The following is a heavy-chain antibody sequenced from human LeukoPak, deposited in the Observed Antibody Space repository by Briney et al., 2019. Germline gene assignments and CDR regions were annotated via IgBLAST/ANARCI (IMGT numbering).Heavy chain of an antibody. J-gene: IGHJ4*02. CDR3: ARVEQLVPLPLFDY. D-gene: IGHD6-13*01. Sequence: ASVKVSCKASGYTFTSYAMNWVRQAPGQGLEWMGWINTNTGNPTYAQGFTGRFVFSLDTSVSTAYLQISSLKAEDTAVYYCARVEQLVPLPLFDYWGQGTLVTVSS. CDR2: INTNTGNP. CDR1: GYTFTSYA. V-gene: IGHV7-4-1*02.